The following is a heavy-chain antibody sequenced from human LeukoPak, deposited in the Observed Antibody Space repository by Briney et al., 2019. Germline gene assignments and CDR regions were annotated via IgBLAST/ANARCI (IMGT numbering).Heavy chain of an antibody. CDR2: IVVGSGNT. J-gene: IGHJ6*03. D-gene: IGHD2-15*01. V-gene: IGHV1-58*02. Sequence: SVKVSCKASGFTFTSSAMQRVRQARGQRLEWIGWIVVGSGNTNYAQKFQERVTITRDMSTSTAYMELSSLRSEDTAVYYCAAERVATTDHYYYYYYMDVWGKGTTVTVSS. CDR3: AAERVATTDHYYYYYYMDV. CDR1: GFTFTSSA.